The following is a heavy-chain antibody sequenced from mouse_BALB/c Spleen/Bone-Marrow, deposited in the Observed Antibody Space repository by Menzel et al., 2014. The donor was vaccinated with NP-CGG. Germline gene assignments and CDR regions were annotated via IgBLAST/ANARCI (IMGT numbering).Heavy chain of an antibody. D-gene: IGHD4-1*01. CDR1: GYTFTDYW. V-gene: IGHV1-69*01. Sequence: QVQLQQSGAELVMPGASVKMSCKASGYTFTDYWMHWVKQRPGQGLEWIGAIDTSDTYTNYNQKFKGKATLTVDESSSTAYMQLSSLTSEDSAVYFCTRGWDGFYFDYWNQGTTLTVSS. J-gene: IGHJ2*01. CDR3: TRGWDGFYFDY. CDR2: IDTSDTYT.